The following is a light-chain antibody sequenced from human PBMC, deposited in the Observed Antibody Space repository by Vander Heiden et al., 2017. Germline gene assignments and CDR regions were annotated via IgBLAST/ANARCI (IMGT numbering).Light chain of an antibody. J-gene: IGKJ5*01. Sequence: DIQLTQSPSFLSASVGDRVTITCRASQGISSHLAWYQQKPGKAPKFLIYAASTLQSGVPSRFSGSGSRTEFTLTISSLQPEDFATYYCQQLNSYPITFGQGTRLEIK. CDR3: QQLNSYPIT. CDR2: AAS. V-gene: IGKV1-9*01. CDR1: QGISSH.